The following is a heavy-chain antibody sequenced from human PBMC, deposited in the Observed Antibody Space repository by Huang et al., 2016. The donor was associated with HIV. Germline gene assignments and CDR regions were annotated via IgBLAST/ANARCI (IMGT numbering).Heavy chain of an antibody. D-gene: IGHD2-15*01. CDR2: IKHDGSQK. Sequence: EVQLVESGGGLVQPGGSLRLSCAASGFTFNSHWMSWVRQAPGKGLEWVANIKHDGSQKNYMDSVKGRFTIARDNAKNALSLQMNSLRADDTAVYYCARGGYSNFDYWGQGTLVTVSS. V-gene: IGHV3-7*01. CDR3: ARGGYSNFDY. J-gene: IGHJ4*02. CDR1: GFTFNSHW.